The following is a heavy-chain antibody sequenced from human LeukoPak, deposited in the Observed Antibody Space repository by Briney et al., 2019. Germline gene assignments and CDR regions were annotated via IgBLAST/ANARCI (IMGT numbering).Heavy chain of an antibody. Sequence: ASVKVSCKASGYTFTGYYMHWVRQAPGQGLEWMGWINPNSGGTNYAQKFQGRVTMTRDTSINTVYMDLSSLRSDDTAVYYCARDRMGDCATTSCYLAYWGQGTQVTGSS. CDR3: ARDRMGDCATTSCYLAY. V-gene: IGHV1-2*02. CDR1: GYTFTGYY. D-gene: IGHD2-2*01. J-gene: IGHJ4*02. CDR2: INPNSGGT.